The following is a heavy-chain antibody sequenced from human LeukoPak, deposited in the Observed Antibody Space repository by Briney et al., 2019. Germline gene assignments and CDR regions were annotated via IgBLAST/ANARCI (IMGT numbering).Heavy chain of an antibody. CDR2: IIPMFGTT. Sequence: SVKVSCKASGGTFSNYAISWVRQAPGQGLEWMGRIIPMFGTTNYAQNFQGRVTITTDESSSTAYMEVSSLRIEDTAVYYCASVTVTTWAPDGHMDVWGKGTTVTVSS. CDR1: GGTFSNYA. J-gene: IGHJ6*03. D-gene: IGHD4-11*01. CDR3: ASVTVTTWAPDGHMDV. V-gene: IGHV1-69*05.